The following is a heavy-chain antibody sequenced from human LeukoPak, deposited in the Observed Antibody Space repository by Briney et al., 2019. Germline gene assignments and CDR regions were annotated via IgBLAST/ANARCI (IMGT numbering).Heavy chain of an antibody. CDR1: GYTFTSYG. V-gene: IGHV1-18*01. Sequence: PKASVKVSCKASGYTFTSYGISWVRQAPGQGLEWMGWISAYNGNTNYAQKLQGRVTMTTDTSTSTAYMELRSLRSDDTAVYYCARVVGAYSDYYYYYMDVWGKGTTVTISS. CDR2: ISAYNGNT. D-gene: IGHD1-26*01. J-gene: IGHJ6*03. CDR3: ARVVGAYSDYYYYYMDV.